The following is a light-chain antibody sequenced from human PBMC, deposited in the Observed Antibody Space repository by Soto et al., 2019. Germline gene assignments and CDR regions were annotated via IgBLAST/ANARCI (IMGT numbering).Light chain of an antibody. CDR1: QSVSSK. V-gene: IGKV3-15*01. CDR2: GAS. Sequence: EIVMTQSPVTLSVSPGERATLSCRASQSVSSKLAWYQQKPGQAPRLLIYGASTRATGIPARFSGSGSGTEFTLSISSLQSEDFAVYYCQKYNNWPQTFGKGTKLEIK. CDR3: QKYNNWPQT. J-gene: IGKJ2*01.